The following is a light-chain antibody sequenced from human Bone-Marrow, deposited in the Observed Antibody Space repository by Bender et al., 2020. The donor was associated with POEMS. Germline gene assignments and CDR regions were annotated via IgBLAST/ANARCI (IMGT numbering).Light chain of an antibody. J-gene: IGLJ2*01. CDR3: CSFSGGVV. Sequence: QSVVTQPPSLSEAPRQRVTISCSGSSSNIGNHGVNWYSQLPGEAPKLLIYYDDLLTPGVSDRFSASKSGNTASLTISRLQPEDEADYVCCSFSGGVVFGGGTKLTVL. V-gene: IGLV1-36*01. CDR1: SSNIGNHG. CDR2: YDD.